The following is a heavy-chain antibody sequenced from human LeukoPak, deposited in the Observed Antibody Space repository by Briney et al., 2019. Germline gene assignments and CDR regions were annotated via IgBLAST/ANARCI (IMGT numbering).Heavy chain of an antibody. J-gene: IGHJ3*02. Sequence: PGGSLRLSCAASGFTFSSYSMNWVRQAPGKGLEWVSSITSSSGYIYYADSVKGRFTISRDNAKNSLYLQMNSLRAEDTAVYYCARGGYNNKNDAFDIWGQGTMVTVSS. CDR1: GFTFSSYS. CDR2: ITSSSGYI. CDR3: ARGGYNNKNDAFDI. D-gene: IGHD5-24*01. V-gene: IGHV3-21*01.